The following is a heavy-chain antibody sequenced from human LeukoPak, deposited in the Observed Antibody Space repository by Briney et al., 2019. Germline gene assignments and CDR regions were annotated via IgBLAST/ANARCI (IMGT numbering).Heavy chain of an antibody. CDR3: ATGYSSSSGYFDY. J-gene: IGHJ4*02. D-gene: IGHD6-6*01. Sequence: SGGSLRLSCAASGFTVSSNYMSWVRQAPGKGLEWVSVIYSGGSTYYADSVKGRFTISRDNSKNTLYLQMNSLRAGDTAVYYCATGYSSSSGYFDYWGQGTLVTVSS. V-gene: IGHV3-53*01. CDR1: GFTVSSNY. CDR2: IYSGGST.